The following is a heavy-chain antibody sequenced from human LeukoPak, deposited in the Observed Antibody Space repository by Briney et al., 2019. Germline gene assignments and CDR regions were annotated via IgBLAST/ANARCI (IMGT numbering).Heavy chain of an antibody. D-gene: IGHD3-16*01. Sequence: PSETLSLTCTVSGDSVSTSYWSWIRQPLGEGLELIGYLYHSGTDYNPSLKRPVTISGDMSNNQFSLKLSSVTAADTARYYCARGWRGDRFDYWVQGTLDSVSS. CDR2: LYHSGT. J-gene: IGHJ4*02. CDR1: GDSVSTSY. CDR3: ARGWRGDRFDY. V-gene: IGHV4-59*02.